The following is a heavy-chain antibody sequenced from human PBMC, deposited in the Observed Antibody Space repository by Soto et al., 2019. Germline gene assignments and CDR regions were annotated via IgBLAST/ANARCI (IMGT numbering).Heavy chain of an antibody. CDR3: ARRWNYYLDF. V-gene: IGHV3-33*05. D-gene: IGHD1-1*01. Sequence: QMQLVESGGGVVQPGRSLRLSFVASGFPFREFGMHWVRQAPGKGLEWVALISYDGSDYADSVKGRFTISRDDSRDTLFLHMDNLIPDDTCVYYCARRWNYYLDFWGQGTLVAVSS. J-gene: IGHJ4*02. CDR1: GFPFREFG. CDR2: ISYDGSD.